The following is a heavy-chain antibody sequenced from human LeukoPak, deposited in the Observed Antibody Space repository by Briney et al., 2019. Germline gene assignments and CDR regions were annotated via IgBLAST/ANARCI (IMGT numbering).Heavy chain of an antibody. J-gene: IGHJ4*02. V-gene: IGHV3-23*01. D-gene: IGHD4-11*01. CDR2: ISGSGGST. Sequence: GRSLTLSCAASGFTFSSYAMSWVRQAPGKGLEWVSAISGSGGSTYYADSVKGGFTIPREYSKNTMYLQMNSLIAEETAVYYCAKARYYSKYVPFDYWGQGTLVTVSS. CDR3: AKARYYSKYVPFDY. CDR1: GFTFSSYA.